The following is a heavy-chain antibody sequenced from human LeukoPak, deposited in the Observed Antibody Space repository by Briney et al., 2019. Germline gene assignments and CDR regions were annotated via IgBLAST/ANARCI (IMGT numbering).Heavy chain of an antibody. J-gene: IGHJ5*02. V-gene: IGHV4-39*07. CDR1: GGSISSSSYY. D-gene: IGHD2-2*02. CDR3: ARGTLYCSSTSCYTGWSDP. CDR2: IYYSGST. Sequence: SETLSLTCTVSGGSISSSSYYWGWIRQPPGKGLEWIGSIYYSGSTYYNPSLKSRVTKSVDTSKNQFSLKLSSVTAADTAVYYCARGTLYCSSTSCYTGWSDPWGQGTLVTVSS.